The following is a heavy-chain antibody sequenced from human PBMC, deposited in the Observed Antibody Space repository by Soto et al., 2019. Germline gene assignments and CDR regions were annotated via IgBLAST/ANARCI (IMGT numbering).Heavy chain of an antibody. D-gene: IGHD6-13*01. Sequence: LRLSCAASGFTFDDYAMHWVRQAPGKGLEWVSGISWNSGSIGYADSVKGRFTISRDNAKNSLYLQMNSLGAEDTALYYCAKATRGQQLVSVLLDYWGQGTLVTVSS. CDR1: GFTFDDYA. CDR3: AKATRGQQLVSVLLDY. V-gene: IGHV3-9*01. CDR2: ISWNSGSI. J-gene: IGHJ4*02.